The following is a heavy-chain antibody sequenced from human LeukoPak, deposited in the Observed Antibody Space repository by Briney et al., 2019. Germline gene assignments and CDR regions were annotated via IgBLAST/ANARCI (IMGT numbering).Heavy chain of an antibody. D-gene: IGHD5-24*01. V-gene: IGHV4-59*06. CDR3: ARGVRWLQLSYFDY. Sequence: PWETLSLTCSVSGGSISNYYWSWIRQHPGKGLEWIGYIYYSGSTYYNPSLKSRVTISVDTSKNQFSLKLSSVTAADTAVYYCARGVRWLQLSYFDYWGQGTLVTVSS. CDR1: GGSISNYY. CDR2: IYYSGST. J-gene: IGHJ4*02.